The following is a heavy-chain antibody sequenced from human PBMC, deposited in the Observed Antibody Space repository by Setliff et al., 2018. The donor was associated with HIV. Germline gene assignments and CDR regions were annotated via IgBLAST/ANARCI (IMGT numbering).Heavy chain of an antibody. CDR1: GASVSSGGHY. CDR3: ARGGNSAAAWSDS. V-gene: IGHV4-31*02. CDR2: IHYTGSH. Sequence: TLSLTCIVSGASVSSGGHYWSWIRQQPGKGLEWIGYIHYTGSHFYNPSLMSRVTISVDKSKNQISLSLNSMSAADTAVYFCARGGNSAAAWSDSWGQGTLVTVSS. D-gene: IGHD5-18*01. J-gene: IGHJ5*01.